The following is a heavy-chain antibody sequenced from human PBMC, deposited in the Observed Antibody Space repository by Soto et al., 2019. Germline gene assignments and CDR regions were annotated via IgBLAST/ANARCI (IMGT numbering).Heavy chain of an antibody. CDR2: TGRSLYPI. CDR1: GFSFSDYY. J-gene: IGHJ6*02. Sequence: HVQLVESGGGLVEPGGSLRLSCAASGFSFSDYYVNWIRQAPGKGLEWISYTGRSLYPIYYADSVKGRFSISRDSAKNSVFLQMNSLRVEDTAVYYCARDNSSFWNGYYRRYDYYGMDVWGRGTTVIVSS. V-gene: IGHV3-11*01. CDR3: ARDNSSFWNGYYRRYDYYGMDV. D-gene: IGHD3-3*01.